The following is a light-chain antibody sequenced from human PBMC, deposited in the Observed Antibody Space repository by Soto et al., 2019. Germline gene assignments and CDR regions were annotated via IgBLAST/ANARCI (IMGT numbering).Light chain of an antibody. CDR3: VTWDGSLSAGV. V-gene: IGLV1-51*02. J-gene: IGLJ2*01. CDR2: EDN. Sequence: QSVLTQPPSVSAAPGQTVTISCSGGSSNIENNYVSWYQHFPGTAPKLLIYEDNKRPSGIPDRFSGSKSGTSATLGITGLQTGDEDDYYCVTWDGSLSAGVFGGGTKLTVL. CDR1: SSNIENNY.